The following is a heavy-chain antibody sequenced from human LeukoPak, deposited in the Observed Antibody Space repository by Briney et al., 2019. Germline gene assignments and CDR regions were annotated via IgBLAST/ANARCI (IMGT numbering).Heavy chain of an antibody. CDR2: ISSSSSYI. D-gene: IGHD6-6*01. CDR1: GFTFISYS. J-gene: IGHJ5*02. Sequence: GGSLLLSCAASGFTFISYSMNWVRQAPGKGLEWVSSISSSSSYIYYSDSVKGRFTISRDNAKNSLYLQMNSLRAEDTAVYYCARDLDSSSSYWFDPWGQGTLVTVSS. CDR3: ARDLDSSSSYWFDP. V-gene: IGHV3-21*01.